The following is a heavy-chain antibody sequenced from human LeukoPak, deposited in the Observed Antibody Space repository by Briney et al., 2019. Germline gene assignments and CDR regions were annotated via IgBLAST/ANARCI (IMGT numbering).Heavy chain of an antibody. CDR1: GFTFSSYA. Sequence: GGSLRLSCAASGFTFSSYALSWVRQAPGKGLEWVSVISASGGTTYYADSVKGRFTISRDTSKDTVYLQMHSLRAEDTAVYYCAKGDVLPSYPTFDYWGQGALVTVSS. CDR3: AKGDVLPSYPTFDY. J-gene: IGHJ4*02. D-gene: IGHD3-9*01. V-gene: IGHV3-23*01. CDR2: ISASGGTT.